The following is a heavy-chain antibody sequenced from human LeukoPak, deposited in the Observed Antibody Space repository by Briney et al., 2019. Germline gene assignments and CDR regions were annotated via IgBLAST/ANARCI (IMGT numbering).Heavy chain of an antibody. V-gene: IGHV4-39*07. D-gene: IGHD2-8*01. J-gene: IGHJ5*02. CDR2: IYYSGST. CDR1: GGSISSSSYY. Sequence: SETLSLTCTVSGGSISSSSYYWGWIRQPPGMGLEWIGSIYYSGSTYYNPSLKSRVTISVDTSKNQFSLKLSSVTAADTAVYYCARAHIVLMVYATASNWFDPWGQGTLVTVSS. CDR3: ARAHIVLMVYATASNWFDP.